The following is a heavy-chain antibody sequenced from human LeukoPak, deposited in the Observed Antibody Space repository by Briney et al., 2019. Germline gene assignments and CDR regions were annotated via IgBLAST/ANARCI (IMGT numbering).Heavy chain of an antibody. Sequence: GGSLRLSCAASGFTFSSYGMHWVRQAPGKGLEWVAFIRYDGSNKYYADSVKGRFTISRDNSKNTVYLQMNSLRAEDTAVYYCAKDRSGSYSQGLDYWGQGTLVTVSS. D-gene: IGHD1-26*01. CDR3: AKDRSGSYSQGLDY. V-gene: IGHV3-30*02. CDR2: IRYDGSNK. J-gene: IGHJ4*02. CDR1: GFTFSSYG.